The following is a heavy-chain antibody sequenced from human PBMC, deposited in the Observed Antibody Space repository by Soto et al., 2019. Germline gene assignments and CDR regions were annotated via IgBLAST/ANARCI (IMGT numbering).Heavy chain of an antibody. CDR2: IIPIFGTA. CDR3: ARAPYYYDSSGYYYSY. Sequence: ASVKVSCKASGGTFSSYAISWVRQAPGQGLEWMGGIIPIFGTANYAQKFQGRVTITADESTSTAYMELSSLRSEDTAVYYCARAPYYYDSSGYYYSYWGQGTLVTVSS. CDR1: GGTFSSYA. V-gene: IGHV1-69*13. D-gene: IGHD3-22*01. J-gene: IGHJ4*02.